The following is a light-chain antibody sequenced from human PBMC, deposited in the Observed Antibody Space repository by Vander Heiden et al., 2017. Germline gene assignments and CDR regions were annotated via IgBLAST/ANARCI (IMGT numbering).Light chain of an antibody. CDR1: QSVLYSSNNKNY. CDR3: QQYFNPPT. J-gene: IGKJ1*01. Sequence: DIVMTQSPDSLAVSLGERANINCKSSQSVLYSSNNKNYLAWYQQKPGQPPKLLIYWASTRESGVPDRFSGSGSGTDFTLTISSLQAEDVAVYYCQQYFNPPTFGQGTKVEIK. CDR2: WAS. V-gene: IGKV4-1*01.